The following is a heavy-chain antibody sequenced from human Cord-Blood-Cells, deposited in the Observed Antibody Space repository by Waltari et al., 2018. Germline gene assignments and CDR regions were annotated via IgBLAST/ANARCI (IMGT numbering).Heavy chain of an antibody. CDR3: AREISSWYNY. CDR2: INAGNGNT. D-gene: IGHD6-13*01. V-gene: IGHV1-3*01. Sequence: QVQLVQSGAEVKKPGASVKVSCKASGYTFTSYAMHWVRQAPGQRLEWMGWINAGNGNTKNSQKFPGRVTSTRDTSASTAYMELSSLRSEDTAVYYCAREISSWYNYWGQGTLVTVSS. CDR1: GYTFTSYA. J-gene: IGHJ4*02.